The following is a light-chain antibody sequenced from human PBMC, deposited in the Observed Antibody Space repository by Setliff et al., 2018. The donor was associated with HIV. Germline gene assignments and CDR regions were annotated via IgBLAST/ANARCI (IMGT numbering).Light chain of an antibody. J-gene: IGLJ1*01. CDR1: GSDVGGYNY. CDR3: SSYAITNTLP. CDR2: EVR. Sequence: QSVLTQPASVSGSPGQSITISCTGTGSDVGGYNYVSWYQQHPGKAPKLIIYEVRHRPSGVSNRFSGSKSGNTASLTISGLQAEDEADYYCSSYAITNTLPFGTGTKGTVL. V-gene: IGLV2-14*03.